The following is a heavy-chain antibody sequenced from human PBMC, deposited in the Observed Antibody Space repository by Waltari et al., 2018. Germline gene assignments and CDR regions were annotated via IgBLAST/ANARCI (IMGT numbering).Heavy chain of an antibody. J-gene: IGHJ6*03. CDR1: GFTFGDYA. D-gene: IGHD2-2*01. Sequence: EVQLVESGGGLVQPGRSLRLSCTGSGFTFGDYAMNWVRQAPGKGLEWVGFPRGKANGGKTDTAASVKGRFTIARDDSKSIAYLQMNSLNTEDTAVYSCTRAYQPRGKYYYYYMDVWGKGTTVTVSS. V-gene: IGHV3-49*04. CDR3: TRAYQPRGKYYYYYMDV. CDR2: PRGKANGGKT.